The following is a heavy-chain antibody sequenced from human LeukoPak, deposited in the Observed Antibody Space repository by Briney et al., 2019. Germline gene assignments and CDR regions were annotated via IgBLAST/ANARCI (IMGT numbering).Heavy chain of an antibody. J-gene: IGHJ4*02. D-gene: IGHD3-16*01. CDR3: AKEEERFAAWGYFDS. CDR2: VSHTGTSI. V-gene: IGHV3-23*01. Sequence: PGGSLRLSCAASGFTFSTYAMTWVRQAPGKGPESVSTVSHTGTSIFYADSVKGRFTVSRDNSRNTLFLDMNSLRAEDTALYFCAKEEERFAAWGYFDSWGQGSLVTVSS. CDR1: GFTFSTYA.